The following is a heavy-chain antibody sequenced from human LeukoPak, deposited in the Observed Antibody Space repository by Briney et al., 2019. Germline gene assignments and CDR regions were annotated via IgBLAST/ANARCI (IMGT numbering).Heavy chain of an antibody. D-gene: IGHD2-2*01. J-gene: IGHJ4*02. V-gene: IGHV3-21*01. CDR3: ARVSDEGYCSSTSCYRMGFSDY. Sequence: PGRSLRLSCAASGFTFSSYSMNWVRQAPGKGLEWVSSISSSSSYIYYADSVKGRFTISRDNAKNSLYLRMNSLRAEDTAVYYCARVSDEGYCSSTSCYRMGFSDYWGQGTLVTVSS. CDR1: GFTFSSYS. CDR2: ISSSSSYI.